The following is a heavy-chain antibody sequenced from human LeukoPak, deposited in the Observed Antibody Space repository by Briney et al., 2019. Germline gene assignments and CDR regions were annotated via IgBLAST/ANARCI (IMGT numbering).Heavy chain of an antibody. CDR3: ARRPVVVVAATPFDY. J-gene: IGHJ4*02. D-gene: IGHD2-15*01. Sequence: SETLSLTCAVSGGSISSSNWWSWVRQPPGKGLEWIGEIYHSGSTNYNPSLKSRVTISVDKSKNQFSLKLSSVTAADTAVYYCARRPVVVVAATPFDYWGQGTLVTVSS. CDR2: IYHSGST. CDR1: GGSISSSNW. V-gene: IGHV4-4*02.